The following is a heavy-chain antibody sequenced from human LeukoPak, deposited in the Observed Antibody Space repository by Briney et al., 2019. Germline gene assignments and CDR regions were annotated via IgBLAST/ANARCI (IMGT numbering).Heavy chain of an antibody. D-gene: IGHD3-9*01. CDR1: GGTFSRYA. Sequence: SVKVSCKASGGTFSRYAISWVRQAPGQGLEWMGGIIPIFGTANYAQKFQGRVTITTDESTSTAYMELSSLRSEDTAVYYCARSTTYYDILTGSYFDPWGQGTLVTVSS. V-gene: IGHV1-69*05. CDR3: ARSTTYYDILTGSYFDP. J-gene: IGHJ5*02. CDR2: IIPIFGTA.